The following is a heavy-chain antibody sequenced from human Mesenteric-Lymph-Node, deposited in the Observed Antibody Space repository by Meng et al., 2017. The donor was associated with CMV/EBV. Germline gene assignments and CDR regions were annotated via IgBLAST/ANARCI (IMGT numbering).Heavy chain of an antibody. V-gene: IGHV4-39*01. D-gene: IGHD2-2*01. CDR1: STRSSSSY. Sequence: STRSSSSYGGWIRQPPGEGLEWIGSIYYSGSPCYSPSLKSRVTISVDTSKNQFSLKLSSVTAADTAVYYCARKESLPAAILSWFDPWGQGTLVTVSS. CDR2: IYYSGSP. CDR3: ARKESLPAAILSWFDP. J-gene: IGHJ5*02.